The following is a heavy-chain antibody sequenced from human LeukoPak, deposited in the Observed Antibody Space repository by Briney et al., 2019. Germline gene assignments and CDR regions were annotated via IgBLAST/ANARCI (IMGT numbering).Heavy chain of an antibody. CDR3: ARDPYSGNYGDYYYYYMDV. CDR1: EFSVGSNY. D-gene: IGHD1-26*01. V-gene: IGHV3-21*01. CDR2: ITTSSTYI. Sequence: PGGSLRLSCAASEFSVGSNYMTWVRQAPGKGLEWVSSITTSSTYIYYADSVKGRFTISRDNAKNSLYLQMNSLRAEDTAIYYCARDPYSGNYGDYYYYYMDVWGKGTTVTISS. J-gene: IGHJ6*03.